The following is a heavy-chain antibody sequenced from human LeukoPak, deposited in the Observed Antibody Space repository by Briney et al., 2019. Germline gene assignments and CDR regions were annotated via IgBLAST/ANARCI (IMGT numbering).Heavy chain of an antibody. J-gene: IGHJ4*02. V-gene: IGHV1-24*01. CDR2: FDPEDGET. Sequence: ASVKVSCKVSGYTLTELSMHWVRQAPGKGLEWMGGFDPEDGETIYAEKFQGRVTTTEDTSTDTAYMELSSLRSEDTAVYYCATDLPYYYDSSGYYYFDYWGQGTLVTVSS. D-gene: IGHD3-22*01. CDR1: GYTLTELS. CDR3: ATDLPYYYDSSGYYYFDY.